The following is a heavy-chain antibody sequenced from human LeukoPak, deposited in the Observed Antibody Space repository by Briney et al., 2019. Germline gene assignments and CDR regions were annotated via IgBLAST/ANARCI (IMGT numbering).Heavy chain of an antibody. CDR1: GFTFSSYS. CDR3: AREGGAVAAAGGNDY. CDR2: ISSSSSDI. Sequence: PGGSLRLSCAASGFTFSSYSMNWVRQAPGKGLEWVSSISSSSSDIYYADSVKGRFTISRDNAKNSLYLQMNSLRAEDTAVYYCAREGGAVAAAGGNDYWGQGTLVTVSS. J-gene: IGHJ4*02. V-gene: IGHV3-21*01. D-gene: IGHD6-13*01.